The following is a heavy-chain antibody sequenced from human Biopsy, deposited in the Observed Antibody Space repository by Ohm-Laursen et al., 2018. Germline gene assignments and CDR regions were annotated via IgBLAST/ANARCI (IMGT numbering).Heavy chain of an antibody. V-gene: IGHV4-59*07. CDR3: ARATNSTGWPYYYFYGMDV. D-gene: IGHD2/OR15-2a*01. J-gene: IGHJ6*02. Sequence: DTLSLTCTVSGCSISSYYWSWIRQTPGKGLGWIGYIYYSGSTNYNPSLKSRVTISVDTSKNQFSLRLNSVTAADTAVYYCARATNSTGWPYYYFYGMDVWGQGTTVTVSS. CDR1: GCSISSYY. CDR2: IYYSGST.